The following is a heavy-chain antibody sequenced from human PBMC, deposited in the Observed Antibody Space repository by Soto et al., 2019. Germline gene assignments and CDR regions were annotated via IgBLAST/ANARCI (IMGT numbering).Heavy chain of an antibody. Sequence: VQLVESGGGVVQPGRSLRLSCAASGFTVSEYAMHWVRQAPGKGLEWVAVVSHDGRNTHYADYVKGRFTISRDSSKNTVSLEMTSLRAEDKDVYYCAKGGRQWLVTSDFNYWGQGALVTVSS. V-gene: IGHV3-30*18. CDR3: AKGGRQWLVTSDFNY. CDR1: GFTVSEYA. J-gene: IGHJ4*02. CDR2: VSHDGRNT. D-gene: IGHD6-19*01.